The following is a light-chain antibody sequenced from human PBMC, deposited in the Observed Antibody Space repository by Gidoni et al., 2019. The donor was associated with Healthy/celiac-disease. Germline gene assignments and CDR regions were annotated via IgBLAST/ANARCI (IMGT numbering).Light chain of an antibody. CDR1: SSDVGSYNL. J-gene: IGLJ1*01. V-gene: IGLV2-23*01. Sequence: PGQSITISCTGTSSDVGSYNLVSWYQQHPGKAPKLMIYEGSKRPSGVSNRFSGSKSGNTASLTISGLQAEDEADYYCCSYAGSSSYVFGTGTKVTVL. CDR2: EGS. CDR3: CSYAGSSSYV.